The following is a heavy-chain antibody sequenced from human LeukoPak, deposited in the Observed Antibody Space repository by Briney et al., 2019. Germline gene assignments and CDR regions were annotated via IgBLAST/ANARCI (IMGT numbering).Heavy chain of an antibody. CDR3: ARDSSGWYYFDY. CDR1: GFTFSNYE. CDR2: ISRSSGSST. D-gene: IGHD6-19*01. Sequence: GGSLRLSCAASGFTFSNYEMNWVRQAPGKGLEWVSYISRSSGSSTYNADSVKGRFTISRDNAKNSLYLQMNSLRAEDTAVYYCARDSSGWYYFDYWGQGILVTVSS. V-gene: IGHV3-48*03. J-gene: IGHJ4*02.